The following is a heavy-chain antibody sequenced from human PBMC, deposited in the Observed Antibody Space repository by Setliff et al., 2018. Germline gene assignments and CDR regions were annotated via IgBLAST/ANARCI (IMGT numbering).Heavy chain of an antibody. V-gene: IGHV4-39*01. CDR2: IDYSGSNY. Sequence: SETLSLTCTVSGDSISSSNYYWAWIRQSPGQGLEWIGNIDYSGSNYYYNPSLKSRVTISVDTSKNQFSLNLNSATAADTAVYYCARHALSFDSAWDVWGKGTTVTVSS. CDR1: GDSISSSNYY. D-gene: IGHD3-9*01. CDR3: ARHALSFDSAWDV. J-gene: IGHJ6*04.